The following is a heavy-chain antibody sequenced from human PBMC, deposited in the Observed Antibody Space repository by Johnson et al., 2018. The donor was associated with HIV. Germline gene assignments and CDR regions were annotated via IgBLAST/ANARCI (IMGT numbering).Heavy chain of an antibody. J-gene: IGHJ3*02. CDR2: ISYDGSNK. CDR3: AKDKAVVTALYDAFDI. V-gene: IGHV3-30*14. Sequence: QVQLVESGGGVVQPGRSLRLSCAASGFTFSSYAMHWVRQAPGKGLEWVAVISYDGSNKYYADSVKGRFTISRENAKNSLYLQMNSLRAEDTAVYYCAKDKAVVTALYDAFDIWGQGTMVTVSS. D-gene: IGHD2-21*02. CDR1: GFTFSSYA.